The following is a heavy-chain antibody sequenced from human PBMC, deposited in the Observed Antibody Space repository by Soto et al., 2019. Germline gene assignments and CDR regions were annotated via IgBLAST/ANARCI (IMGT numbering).Heavy chain of an antibody. V-gene: IGHV5-51*01. CDR3: AXSAYYYDSSGYPAPFDY. CDR2: IYPGDSDT. D-gene: IGHD3-22*01. Sequence: PGESVKISCKGSGYSFTIYWNGWVRQMPGKGLEWMGIIYPGDSDTRYSPSFQGQVTISADKSISTAYLQWSSLKASDTAMYYCAXSAYYYDSSGYPAPFDYWGQGTLVTVSS. CDR1: GYSFTIYW. J-gene: IGHJ4*02.